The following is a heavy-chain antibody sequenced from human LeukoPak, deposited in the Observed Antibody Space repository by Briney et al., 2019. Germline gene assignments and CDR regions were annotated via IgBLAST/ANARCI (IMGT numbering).Heavy chain of an antibody. Sequence: SVKVSCKASGGTFSSYAISWVRQAPGQGLEWMGGIIPIFGTANYAQKFQGRVTITTDESTSTAYMELSSLRSEDTAVYYCARDPSRGLRSHLWFDPWGRGTLVTVFS. CDR3: ARDPSRGLRSHLWFDP. CDR2: IIPIFGTA. D-gene: IGHD3-3*01. J-gene: IGHJ5*02. V-gene: IGHV1-69*05. CDR1: GGTFSSYA.